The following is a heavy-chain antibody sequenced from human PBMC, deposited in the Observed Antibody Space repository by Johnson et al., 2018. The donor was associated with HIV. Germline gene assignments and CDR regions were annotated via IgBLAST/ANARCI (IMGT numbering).Heavy chain of an antibody. J-gene: IGHJ3*02. CDR3: VRVGEYCGDDCHSGVDAFDI. CDR1: GFTISSYG. V-gene: IGHV3-30*02. Sequence: QVQLVESGGGVVQPGGSLRLSCAASGFTISSYGMYWVRQAPGKGLEWVAFIRYDGSNKYYADSVKGRFTISRDNSKNTLYLHMKSLRVEDTALYYCVRVGEYCGDDCHSGVDAFDIWCQGTMVTVSS. CDR2: IRYDGSNK. D-gene: IGHD2-21*02.